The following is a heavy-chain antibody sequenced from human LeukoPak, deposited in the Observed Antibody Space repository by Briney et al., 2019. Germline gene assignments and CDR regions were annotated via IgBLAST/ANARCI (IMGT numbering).Heavy chain of an antibody. CDR1: GGSISSSSYY. V-gene: IGHV4-39*01. J-gene: IGHJ4*02. D-gene: IGHD3-10*01. CDR3: ATGRYGSGSYYTALVY. CDR2: IYYSGST. Sequence: SETLSLTCTVSGGSISSSSYYWGWIRQPPGKGLEWIGSIYYSGSTYYNPSLKSRVTISVDTSKNQFSLKLSSVTAADTAVYYCATGRYGSGSYYTALVYWGQGTLVTVSS.